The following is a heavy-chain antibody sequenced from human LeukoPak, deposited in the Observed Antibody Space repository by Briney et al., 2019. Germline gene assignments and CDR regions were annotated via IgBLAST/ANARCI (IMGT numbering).Heavy chain of an antibody. CDR1: GVSMSSYY. D-gene: IGHD6-6*01. J-gene: IGHJ5*02. V-gene: IGHV4-30-4*08. CDR2: IYYSGST. Sequence: PSETLSLTCSVSGVSMSSYYWSWIRQPPGKGLEWIGYIYYSGSTYYNPSLKSRVTISVDTSKNQFSLKLSSVTAADTAVYYCARVSQLITNWFDPWGQGTLVTVSS. CDR3: ARVSQLITNWFDP.